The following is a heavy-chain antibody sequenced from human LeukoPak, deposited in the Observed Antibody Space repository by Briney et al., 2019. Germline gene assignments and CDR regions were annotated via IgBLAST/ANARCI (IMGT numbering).Heavy chain of an antibody. CDR3: ARYWGPYDNSGAYFDY. D-gene: IGHD3-22*01. Sequence: SETLSLTCTVSGDSISSSSYYWVWLRQPPGKGLEWIATIHYTGSTYYNPSLKCRVTISVDTSKNQFSLKLSSVTAADTAMYYCARYWGPYDNSGAYFDYWGQGTLVTVSS. CDR2: IHYTGST. J-gene: IGHJ4*02. V-gene: IGHV4-39*01. CDR1: GDSISSSSYY.